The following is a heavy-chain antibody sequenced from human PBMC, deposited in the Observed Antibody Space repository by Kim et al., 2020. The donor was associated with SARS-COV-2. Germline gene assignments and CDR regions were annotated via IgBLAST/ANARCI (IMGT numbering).Heavy chain of an antibody. Sequence: SVKVSCKASGGTFSSYAISWVRQAPGQGLEWMGGIIPIFGTANYAQKFQGRVTITADESTSTAYMELSSLRSEDTAVYYCARLGSTMVRGVTTPRGYGYYYGMDVWGQGTTVTVSS. D-gene: IGHD3-10*01. J-gene: IGHJ6*02. V-gene: IGHV1-69*13. CDR3: ARLGSTMVRGVTTPRGYGYYYGMDV. CDR2: IIPIFGTA. CDR1: GGTFSSYA.